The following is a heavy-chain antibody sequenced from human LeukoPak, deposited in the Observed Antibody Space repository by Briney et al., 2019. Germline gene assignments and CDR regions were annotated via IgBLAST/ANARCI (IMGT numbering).Heavy chain of an antibody. CDR2: IYTSGST. Sequence: SETLSLTCTVSGGSISSYYWSWIRQPAGKGLEWIGRIYTSGSTNYNPSLKSRVTMSVDTSKNQFSLKLSSVTAADTAVYYCAAREKSRYCSSTSCYSLDYWGQGTLVTVSS. V-gene: IGHV4-4*07. CDR3: AAREKSRYCSSTSCYSLDY. CDR1: GGSISSYY. D-gene: IGHD2-2*01. J-gene: IGHJ4*02.